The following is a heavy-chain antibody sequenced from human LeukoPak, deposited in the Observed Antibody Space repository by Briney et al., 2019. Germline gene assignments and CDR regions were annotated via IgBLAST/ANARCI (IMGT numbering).Heavy chain of an antibody. Sequence: SETLSLTCAVSGYSISSGYYWGWIRQPPGKGLEWIGSIYHSGSTYYNPSLKSRVTISVDTSKNQFSLKLSSVTAADTAVYYCAREGDVVPAAMYYWFDPWGQGTLVTASS. J-gene: IGHJ5*02. D-gene: IGHD2-2*01. CDR1: GYSISSGYY. V-gene: IGHV4-38-2*02. CDR2: IYHSGST. CDR3: AREGDVVPAAMYYWFDP.